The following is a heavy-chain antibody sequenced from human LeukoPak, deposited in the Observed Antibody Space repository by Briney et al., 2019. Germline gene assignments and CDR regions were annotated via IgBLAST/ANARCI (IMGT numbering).Heavy chain of an antibody. CDR2: INPRTGST. Sequence: GASVKVSCKASGYTFTSYYIFWVRQAPGQGLEWMGIINPRTGSTSYSQKFQGRVTMTRDMSTSTVYMELSSLRSEDTAFYYCARGVHVRVYDSNPHYGHYWGQGTLVTVSS. D-gene: IGHD3-22*01. V-gene: IGHV1-46*01. CDR3: ARGVHVRVYDSNPHYGHY. CDR1: GYTFTSYY. J-gene: IGHJ4*02.